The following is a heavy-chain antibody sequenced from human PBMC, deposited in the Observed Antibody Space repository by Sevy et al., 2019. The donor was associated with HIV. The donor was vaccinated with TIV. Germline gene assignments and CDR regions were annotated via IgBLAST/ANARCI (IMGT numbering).Heavy chain of an antibody. CDR3: ARGKVAALREWGGPDY. CDR2: IWYDGSNK. J-gene: IGHJ4*02. D-gene: IGHD2-15*01. Sequence: GGSLRLSCAASGFTFSSYGMHWVRQAPGKGLEWVAVIWYDGSNKYYADSVKGRFTISRDNSKNTLYLQMNSLRAEDTAVYYCARGKVAALREWGGPDYWGQGTLVTVSS. CDR1: GFTFSSYG. V-gene: IGHV3-33*01.